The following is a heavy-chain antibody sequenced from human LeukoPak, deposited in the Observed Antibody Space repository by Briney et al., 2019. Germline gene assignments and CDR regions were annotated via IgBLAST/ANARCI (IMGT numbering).Heavy chain of an antibody. CDR2: WHDGSHK. CDR1: GFAFNTYA. Sequence: PGRSLRLSCAASGFAFNTYAMHWVRQAPGQGLEWVPLWHDGSHKFYSNSVRGQFTISRDNSKNTVSLQMNNLRPEDTAVYYCAREIFGSGSYPDFWGQGTLVTVSS. D-gene: IGHD3-10*01. J-gene: IGHJ4*02. CDR3: AREIFGSGSYPDF. V-gene: IGHV3-33*01.